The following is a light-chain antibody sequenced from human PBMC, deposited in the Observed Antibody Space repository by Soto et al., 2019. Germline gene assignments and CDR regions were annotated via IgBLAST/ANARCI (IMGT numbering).Light chain of an antibody. Sequence: QSALTQPASVSGSPGQSITISCTGTSSDIGTYKYVSWYQQHPGKAPKLVIYEVSSRPSGVSNRFSGSKSGNTASLTISGLQAEDEADYFCGSFSSTTTLYVFGGGTQLTVL. CDR2: EVS. J-gene: IGLJ7*01. V-gene: IGLV2-14*01. CDR1: SSDIGTYKY. CDR3: GSFSSTTTLYV.